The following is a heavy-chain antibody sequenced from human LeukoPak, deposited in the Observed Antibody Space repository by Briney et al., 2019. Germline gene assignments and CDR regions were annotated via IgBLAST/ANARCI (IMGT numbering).Heavy chain of an antibody. V-gene: IGHV3-7*01. Sequence: GGSLRLSCAASGFTFRDYVMTWVRQAPGKGLEWVANIKQDGSEKYYVDSVKGRFTISRDNAKNSLYLQMNSLRAEDTAVYYCAREMATITDVVDYWGQGTLVTVSS. CDR3: AREMATITDVVDY. J-gene: IGHJ4*02. CDR1: GFTFRDYV. D-gene: IGHD5-24*01. CDR2: IKQDGSEK.